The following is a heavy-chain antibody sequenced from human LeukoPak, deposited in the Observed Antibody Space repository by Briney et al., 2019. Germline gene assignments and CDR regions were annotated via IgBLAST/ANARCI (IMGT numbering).Heavy chain of an antibody. Sequence: PGGSLRLSCAISGFTFTSYAMTWVRQAPGKGLEWVTSISGSGVSTYYADSVRGRFTISRDNSKNTLYLQMNLRAEDTAVYYCAKALNYDESSGLIDYWGQGSLVTVSS. V-gene: IGHV3-23*01. CDR2: ISGSGVST. CDR1: GFTFTSYA. D-gene: IGHD3-22*01. CDR3: AKALNYDESSGLIDY. J-gene: IGHJ4*02.